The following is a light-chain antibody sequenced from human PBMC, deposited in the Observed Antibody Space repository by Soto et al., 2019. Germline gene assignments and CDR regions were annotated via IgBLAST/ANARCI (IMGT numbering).Light chain of an antibody. CDR2: GNK. CDR1: RSNIGAGYD. Sequence: QSVLTQPPSESGAPGHRVTISCTGSRSNIGAGYDVHWYQQRPGKAPKLLIYGNKNRPSGVPDRFSGSKSGTSASLAITGLQAEDEADYYCQSYDSSLSVSYVFGTGTKLTVL. V-gene: IGLV1-40*01. J-gene: IGLJ1*01. CDR3: QSYDSSLSVSYV.